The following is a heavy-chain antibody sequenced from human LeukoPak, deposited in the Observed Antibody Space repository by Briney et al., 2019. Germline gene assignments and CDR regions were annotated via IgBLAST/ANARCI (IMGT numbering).Heavy chain of an antibody. Sequence: SETLSLTCTVSGGYISSGGYYWSWIRQHPGKGLEWIGYIYYSGSTYYNPSLKSRLTISVDTSKNQFSLKLSSVSAADTAVYYCARGGGDVYNVFDYWGQGTLVTVSS. CDR3: ARGGGDVYNVFDY. V-gene: IGHV4-31*03. CDR2: IYYSGST. J-gene: IGHJ4*02. D-gene: IGHD5-24*01. CDR1: GGYISSGGYY.